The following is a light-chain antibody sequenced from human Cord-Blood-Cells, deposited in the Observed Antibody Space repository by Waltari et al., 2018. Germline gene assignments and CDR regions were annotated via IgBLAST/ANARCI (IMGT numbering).Light chain of an antibody. Sequence: QSALTQPASVSGSPGQSITISCTGTSRHVRGYNSVSWYQHHPGKAPKLMIYDVSNRPSGVSNRVSGSKSGNTASLTISGLQAEDEADYYCSSYTSSSTWVFGGGTKLTVL. CDR1: SRHVRGYNS. CDR2: DVS. CDR3: SSYTSSSTWV. V-gene: IGLV2-14*03. J-gene: IGLJ3*02.